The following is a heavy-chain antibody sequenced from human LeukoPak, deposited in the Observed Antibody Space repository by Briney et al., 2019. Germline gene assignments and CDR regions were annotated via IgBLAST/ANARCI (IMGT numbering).Heavy chain of an antibody. CDR3: EKDRRAWNDEPRGEVGWFDP. Sequence: PGGSLRLSCAASGFTFSSYAMSWVRQAPGKGLEWVSAISGSGGSTYYADSVKGRFTISRDNSKNTLYLQMNSLSAEDTAVYYCEKDRRAWNDEPRGEVGWFDPWGQGTLVTVSS. D-gene: IGHD1-1*01. CDR1: GFTFSSYA. V-gene: IGHV3-23*01. CDR2: ISGSGGST. J-gene: IGHJ5*02.